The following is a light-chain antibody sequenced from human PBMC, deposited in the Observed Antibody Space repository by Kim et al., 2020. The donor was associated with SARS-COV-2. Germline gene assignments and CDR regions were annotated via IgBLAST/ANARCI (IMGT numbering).Light chain of an antibody. V-gene: IGLV3-19*01. J-gene: IGLJ2*01. CDR1: SLRSYY. Sequence: LGQTVRITCQGDSLRSYYASWYQQKPGPAPVLVIYGKNNRPSGIPDRFSGSSSGNTASLTITGAQAEDEADYYCNTWDSSGNHVVFGGGTQLTVL. CDR2: GKN. CDR3: NTWDSSGNHVV.